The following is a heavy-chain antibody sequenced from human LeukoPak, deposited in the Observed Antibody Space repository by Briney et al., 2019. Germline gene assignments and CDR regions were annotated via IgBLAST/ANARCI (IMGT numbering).Heavy chain of an antibody. Sequence: GGSLRLSCEASGFTFSSYSMNWVRQAPGKGLEWVSSISTSSTYIYYADSVKGRSTISRDNSKNTLFLQMNSLRAEDTAVYYCARDNSYGSGTYIQHWGQGTLVIVSS. D-gene: IGHD3-10*01. J-gene: IGHJ1*01. CDR3: ARDNSYGSGTYIQH. CDR2: ISTSSTYI. CDR1: GFTFSSYS. V-gene: IGHV3-21*01.